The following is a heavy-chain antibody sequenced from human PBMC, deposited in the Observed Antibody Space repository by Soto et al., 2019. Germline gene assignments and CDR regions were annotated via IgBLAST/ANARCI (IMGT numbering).Heavy chain of an antibody. Sequence: QVQLVESGGGVVQPGRSLRLSCAASGFTFSSYGMHWVRQAPGKGLEWVAVISYDGSNKYYADSVKGRFTSSRDNSKNTLYLQMNSLRAEDTAVYYCAKDWEWFGDYYYYGMDVWGQGTTVTVSS. CDR3: AKDWEWFGDYYYYGMDV. D-gene: IGHD3-10*01. V-gene: IGHV3-30*18. J-gene: IGHJ6*02. CDR2: ISYDGSNK. CDR1: GFTFSSYG.